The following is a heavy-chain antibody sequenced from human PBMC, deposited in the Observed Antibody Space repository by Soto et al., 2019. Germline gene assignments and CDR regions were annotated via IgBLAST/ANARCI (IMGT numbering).Heavy chain of an antibody. V-gene: IGHV1-2*02. Sequence: VSVKVSCKASGYTFTGYYMHWVRQAPGQGLEWMGWINPNSGGTNYAQKFQGRVTMTRDTSISTAYMELSRLRSDDTAVYYCARDLTTSYDILTGYQTPYYYGMDVWGQGTTVTVSS. CDR3: ARDLTTSYDILTGYQTPYYYGMDV. CDR2: INPNSGGT. D-gene: IGHD3-9*01. CDR1: GYTFTGYY. J-gene: IGHJ6*02.